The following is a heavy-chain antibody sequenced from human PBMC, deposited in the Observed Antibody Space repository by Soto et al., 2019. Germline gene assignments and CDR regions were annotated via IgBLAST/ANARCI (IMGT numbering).Heavy chain of an antibody. J-gene: IGHJ2*01. CDR3: ARRVFDL. Sequence: SETLSLTCAVYGGSFSGYYWSWIRQPPGKGLEWIGEINHSGSTNYNPSLKSRVTISVDTSKNQFSLKLSSVTAADTAVYYCARRVFDLWGRGTLVTVSS. CDR2: INHSGST. CDR1: GGSFSGYY. V-gene: IGHV4-34*01.